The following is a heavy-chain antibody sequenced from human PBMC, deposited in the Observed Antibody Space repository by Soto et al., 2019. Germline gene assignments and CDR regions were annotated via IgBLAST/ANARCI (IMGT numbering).Heavy chain of an antibody. Sequence: QVQLQESGPGLVKPSQTLSLTCTVSGGSINTVSYYWSWIRQHPGKGLEWIGYIYYSGSTYYNPSLKSRVTISVDTSKNPFSLKLKSVTAADTAVYYCARDGRLASLGDYWGQGTLVTVSS. CDR1: GGSINTVSYY. D-gene: IGHD6-19*01. V-gene: IGHV4-31*03. CDR3: ARDGRLASLGDY. CDR2: IYYSGST. J-gene: IGHJ4*02.